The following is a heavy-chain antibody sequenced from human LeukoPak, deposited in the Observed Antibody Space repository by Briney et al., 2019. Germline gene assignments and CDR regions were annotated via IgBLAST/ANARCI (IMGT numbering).Heavy chain of an antibody. Sequence: SETLSLTCTVSGGSISSYYWSWIRQPPGKGLEWIGYIYYSGSTNYNPSLKSRVTISVDTSKNQFSLKLSSVTAADTAVYYCARQVPHRSGGSCYFGGRRYYFDYWGQGTLVTVSS. CDR2: IYYSGST. D-gene: IGHD2-15*01. J-gene: IGHJ4*02. CDR3: ARQVPHRSGGSCYFGGRRYYFDY. V-gene: IGHV4-59*08. CDR1: GGSISSYY.